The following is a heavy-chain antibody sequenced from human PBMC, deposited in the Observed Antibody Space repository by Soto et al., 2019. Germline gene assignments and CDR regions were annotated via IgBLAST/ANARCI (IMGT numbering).Heavy chain of an antibody. CDR3: ARGPRWLHGLFDY. Sequence: PSETLSLTCTVSGGSISSYYWSWIRQPPGKGLEWIGYIYYSGSTNYNPSLKSRVTISVDTSKNQFSLKLSSVTAADTAVYYCARGPRWLHGLFDYWGQGTLVTVSS. CDR2: IYYSGST. V-gene: IGHV4-59*01. CDR1: GGSISSYY. J-gene: IGHJ4*02. D-gene: IGHD5-12*01.